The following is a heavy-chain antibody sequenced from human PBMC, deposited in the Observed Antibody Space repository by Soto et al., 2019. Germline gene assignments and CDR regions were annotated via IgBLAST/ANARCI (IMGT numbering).Heavy chain of an antibody. D-gene: IGHD2-2*01. CDR2: IYFTGTT. J-gene: IGHJ4*02. CDR1: GGYVTLDNFY. Sequence: QVQLHESGPGLVKPSETLSVTCSVSGGYVTLDNFYWTWLRLHPEKGLEWIGYIYFTGTTYYSPSLRSRATISADTSKNVFFLILTSVTDADTAVYYCARGSSPEGPIQMTVDYWCQGSQVTVSP. CDR3: ARGSSPEGPIQMTVDY. V-gene: IGHV4-31*03.